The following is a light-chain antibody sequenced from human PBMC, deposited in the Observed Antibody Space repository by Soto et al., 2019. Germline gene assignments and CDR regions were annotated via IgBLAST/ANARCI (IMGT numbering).Light chain of an antibody. CDR3: QLDNTYVT. CDR1: QTISSW. CDR2: EAA. J-gene: IGKJ4*01. V-gene: IGKV1-5*03. Sequence: DIQMTQSPSTLSGTVGDRVTITCRASQTISSWLAWYQQKPGKAPEHLIYEAATLKSGVPSRFSCSGSGTEFTITISSLQSDDFATYYCQLDNTYVTFVGGTKVDIK.